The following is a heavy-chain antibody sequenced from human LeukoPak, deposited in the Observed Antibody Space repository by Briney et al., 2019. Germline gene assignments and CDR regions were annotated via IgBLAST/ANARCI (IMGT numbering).Heavy chain of an antibody. CDR1: GYTFTGYY. V-gene: IGHV1-2*06. D-gene: IGHD6-13*01. CDR2: INPNSGGT. Sequence: GASVKVSCKASGYTFTGYYMHWVRQAPGQGLEWMGRINPNSGGTNYAQKFQGRVTMTRVTSISTAYMELSGLRSDDTAVYYCATCLYSSSWYCYYYYMDVWGKGTTVTVSS. J-gene: IGHJ6*03. CDR3: ATCLYSSSWYCYYYYMDV.